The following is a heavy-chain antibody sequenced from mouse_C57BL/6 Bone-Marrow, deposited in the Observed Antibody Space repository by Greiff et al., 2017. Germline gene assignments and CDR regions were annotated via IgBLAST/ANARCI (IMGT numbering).Heavy chain of an antibody. J-gene: IGHJ2*01. D-gene: IGHD2-5*01. CDR2: IWSGGST. CDR3: ARNYYSNNDYFDV. V-gene: IGHV2-2*01. Sequence: VQVVESGPGLVQPSQSLSITCTVSGFSLTSYGVHWVRQSPGKGLEWLGVIWSGGSTDYNEAFISRLSISKDNSKSQLFFKMNSFQTVDTTIYYCARNYYSNNDYFDVWGQGTTLTVSS. CDR1: GFSLTSYG.